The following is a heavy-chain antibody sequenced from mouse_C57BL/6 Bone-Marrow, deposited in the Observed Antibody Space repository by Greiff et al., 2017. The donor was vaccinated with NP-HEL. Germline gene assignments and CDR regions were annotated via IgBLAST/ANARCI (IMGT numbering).Heavy chain of an antibody. Sequence: EVQLQQSGPVLVKPGASVKMSCKASGYTFTDYYMNWVKQSHGKSLEWIGVINPYNGGTSYNQKFKGKATLTVDKSSSTAYMELNSLTSEDSAVYYCARSLIYYDSHYWGQGTTLTVSS. J-gene: IGHJ2*01. CDR2: INPYNGGT. V-gene: IGHV1-19*01. D-gene: IGHD2-4*01. CDR1: GYTFTDYY. CDR3: ARSLIYYDSHY.